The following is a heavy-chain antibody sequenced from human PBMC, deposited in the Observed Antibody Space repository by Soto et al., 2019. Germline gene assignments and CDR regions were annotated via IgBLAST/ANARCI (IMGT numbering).Heavy chain of an antibody. CDR3: AVRKTGSFFDY. Sequence: EVQLLESGGGLVQPGGSLRLSCAASGFTFSTYAMSWVRQAPGKGLEWVSAISGSGGSTYYTDSVKGRFTISRDNSKNTLYLQMNSLRAXDTAVYYCAVRKTGSFFDYWGQGTLVTVSX. V-gene: IGHV3-23*01. D-gene: IGHD1-26*01. CDR2: ISGSGGST. J-gene: IGHJ4*02. CDR1: GFTFSTYA.